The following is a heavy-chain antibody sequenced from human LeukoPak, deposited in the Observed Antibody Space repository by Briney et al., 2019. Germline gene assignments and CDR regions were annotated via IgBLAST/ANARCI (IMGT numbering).Heavy chain of an antibody. V-gene: IGHV4-4*07. CDR1: GGSISSYY. CDR2: MYTSGST. Sequence: SETLSLTCTVSGGSISSYYWSWIRQPAGKGLEWIGRMYTSGSTNYNPSLTSRVTMSVDTSKNQFSLTLSSVTAADTAVYYCARDPLTRTHCWYFDLWGRGTLVTVSS. CDR3: ARDPLTRTHCWYFDL. J-gene: IGHJ2*01.